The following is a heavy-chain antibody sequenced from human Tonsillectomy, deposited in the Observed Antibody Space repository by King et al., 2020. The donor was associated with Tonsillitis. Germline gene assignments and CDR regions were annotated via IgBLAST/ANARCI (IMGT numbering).Heavy chain of an antibody. CDR2: ISSSVGAT. J-gene: IGHJ3*02. CDR1: GFTFSSYA. D-gene: IGHD2-21*01. CDR3: EFLLPYFAIPDDIKWVLNDAFDI. V-gene: IGHV3-23*01. Sequence: VQSGGSLRLSCAASGFTFSSYAMSWVRQAPGKGLEWVSGISSSVGATYYADSEKGRFTVSRDNSKDTLFLQMNGLRAEDTAEYYCEFLLPYFAIPDDIKWVLNDAFDIWGQGTMVTVSS.